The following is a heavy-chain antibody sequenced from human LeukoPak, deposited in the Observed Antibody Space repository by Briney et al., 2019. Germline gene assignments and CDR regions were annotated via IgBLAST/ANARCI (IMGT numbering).Heavy chain of an antibody. V-gene: IGHV3-33*01. J-gene: IGHJ6*02. D-gene: IGHD3-10*01. CDR2: IWYDGSHK. CDR1: GFSFSAYG. CDR3: ARDVFGSGSFSGFYYGLDV. Sequence: GRSLRLSCVASGFSFSAYGMHWVRQAPGKGLEWVALIWYDGSHKYYADSVRGRFTISRDDSETTLYLQMNTLRADDTAVYYCARDVFGSGSFSGFYYGLDVWGQGTTVTVSS.